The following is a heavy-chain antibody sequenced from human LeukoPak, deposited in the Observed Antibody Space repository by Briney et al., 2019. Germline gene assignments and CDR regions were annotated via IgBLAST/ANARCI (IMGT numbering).Heavy chain of an antibody. J-gene: IGHJ4*02. Sequence: GGSLRLSCAASGFTFSSYWMSWVRQAPGKGLEWVANIKQDGSEKYYVDSVKGRFTISRDNAKNSLYLQMNSLRGEDTAVYYCARDTSSGWYIYFDYWGQGTLVTVSS. CDR1: GFTFSSYW. CDR3: ARDTSSGWYIYFDY. V-gene: IGHV3-7*01. CDR2: IKQDGSEK. D-gene: IGHD6-19*01.